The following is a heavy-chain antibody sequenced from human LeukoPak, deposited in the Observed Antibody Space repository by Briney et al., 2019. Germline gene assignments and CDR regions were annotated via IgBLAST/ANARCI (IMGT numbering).Heavy chain of an antibody. Sequence: GASVKVSCKASGYTFTSYGINWVRQAPGQGLEWMGWISTYNGNTNYAQNLHGRVTMTTDTSTTTAYMELRSLKSDDTAVYFCARGAFGELTLHPLGQGTPVTVFS. D-gene: IGHD3-10*01. CDR2: ISTYNGNT. V-gene: IGHV1-18*01. CDR1: GYTFTSYG. CDR3: ARGAFGELTLHP. J-gene: IGHJ5*02.